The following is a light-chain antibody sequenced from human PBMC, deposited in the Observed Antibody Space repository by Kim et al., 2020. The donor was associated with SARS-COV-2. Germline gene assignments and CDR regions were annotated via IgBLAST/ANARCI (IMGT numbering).Light chain of an antibody. V-gene: IGKV1-5*03. CDR2: KAS. CDR3: QQYNTYSGGA. CDR1: QNINRW. J-gene: IGKJ1*01. Sequence: VGDSITITCRASQNINRWLAWYQQKPGKAPKLLIYKASSLESGVPSRFSGSGSGTEFTLTISSLQPDDSATYYCQQYNTYSGGAFGQGSKVEIK.